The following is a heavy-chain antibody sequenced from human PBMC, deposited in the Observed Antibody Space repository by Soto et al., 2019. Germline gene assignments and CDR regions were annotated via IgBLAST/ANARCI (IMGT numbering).Heavy chain of an antibody. J-gene: IGHJ4*02. Sequence: QVQLVQYGAEVKKPGASVKVSCKASGYTFTSHDINWVRQATGQGLEWMGWMKPNSGNTGYAQKFQGRVTMTRNTSISTAYMELSSLRSEDTAVYYCARWDYGVYARFDFWGQGTLVTVSS. D-gene: IGHD4-17*01. CDR3: ARWDYGVYARFDF. V-gene: IGHV1-8*01. CDR1: GYTFTSHD. CDR2: MKPNSGNT.